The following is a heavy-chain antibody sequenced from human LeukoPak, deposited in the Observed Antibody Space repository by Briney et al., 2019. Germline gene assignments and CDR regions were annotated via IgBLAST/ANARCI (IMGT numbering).Heavy chain of an antibody. CDR2: IYTSGST. CDR1: GGSISSSSYY. V-gene: IGHV4-61*02. Sequence: SETLSLTCTVSGGSISSSSYYWGWIRQPAGKGLEWIGRIYTSGSTNYNPSLKSRVTMSVDTSKNQFSLKLSSVTAADTAVYYCARRDYLDHFYYIDVWDKGNTVTVSS. J-gene: IGHJ6*03. CDR3: ARRDYLDHFYYIDV. D-gene: IGHD3-10*01.